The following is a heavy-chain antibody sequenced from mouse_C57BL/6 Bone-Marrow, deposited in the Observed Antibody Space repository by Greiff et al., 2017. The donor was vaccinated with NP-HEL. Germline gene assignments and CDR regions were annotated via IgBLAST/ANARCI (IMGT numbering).Heavy chain of an antibody. CDR3: ARPIHYGSSLFDY. V-gene: IGHV1-22*01. D-gene: IGHD1-1*01. Sequence: EVQLQQSGPELVKPGASVKMSCKASGYTFTDYNMHWVKQSHGKSLEWIGYINPNNGGTSYNQKFKGKATLTVNKSSSTAYMELRSLTSEDSAVYYCARPIHYGSSLFDYWGQGTTLTVSS. CDR2: INPNNGGT. J-gene: IGHJ2*01. CDR1: GYTFTDYN.